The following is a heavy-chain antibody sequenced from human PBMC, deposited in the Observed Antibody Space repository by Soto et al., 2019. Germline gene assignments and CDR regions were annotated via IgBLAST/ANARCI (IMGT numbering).Heavy chain of an antibody. J-gene: IGHJ4*02. CDR3: ARKQAGYFYGIDY. V-gene: IGHV4-31*03. CDR1: GGSITSGGYY. D-gene: IGHD3-10*01. CDR2: IYDSGST. Sequence: PSETLPLTCTVSGGSITSGGYYWSWIRQHPGKGLEWLGYIYDSGSTFYNPSLKSRITLSVDTSKNQFSLKLSSVTVADTAVYFCARKQAGYFYGIDYWGQGTLVTVSS.